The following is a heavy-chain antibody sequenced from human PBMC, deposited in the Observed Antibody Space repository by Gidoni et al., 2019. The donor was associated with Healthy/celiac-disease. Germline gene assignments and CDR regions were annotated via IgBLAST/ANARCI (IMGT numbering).Heavy chain of an antibody. CDR1: GYTFTSYD. J-gene: IGHJ4*02. CDR3: ARGAGFGEVLTTMGEGSDD. D-gene: IGHD3-10*01. V-gene: IGHV1-8*01. Sequence: QVQLVQSGAEVKKPGASVTVSCTASGYTFTSYDINWVRQATGQGLEWMGWMNPNSGNTGYAQKFQGRVTMTRNTSISTAYMELSSLRSEDTAVYYCARGAGFGEVLTTMGEGSDDWGQGTLVTVSS. CDR2: MNPNSGNT.